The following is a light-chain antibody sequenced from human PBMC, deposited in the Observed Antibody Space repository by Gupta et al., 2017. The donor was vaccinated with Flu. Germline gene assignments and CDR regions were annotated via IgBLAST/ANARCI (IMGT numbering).Light chain of an antibody. CDR1: SSDVGGYDF. V-gene: IGLV2-8*01. CDR2: EVT. Sequence: SALPQPPSASGSPGPSVTVSCTGTSSDVGGYDFVSWYQQHPGKPPKLLIYEVTKRPSGVPGRFSASKAGNTASLTVSGHPAEEAGDYFCSPYAGNNKLVFGGGTKLTVL. J-gene: IGLJ2*01. CDR3: SPYAGNNKLV.